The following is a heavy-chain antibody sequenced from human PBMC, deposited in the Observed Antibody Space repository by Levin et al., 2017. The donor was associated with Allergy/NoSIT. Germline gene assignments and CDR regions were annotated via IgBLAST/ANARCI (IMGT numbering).Heavy chain of an antibody. CDR2: ISAYNGNT. CDR1: GYTFTSYG. D-gene: IGHD6-19*01. V-gene: IGHV1-18*01. CDR3: ARDSGPKAVAPWFDP. Sequence: GASVKVSCKASGYTFTSYGISWVRQAPGQGLEWMGWISAYNGNTNYAQKLQGRVTMTTDTSTSTAYMELRSLRSDDTAVYYCARDSGPKAVAPWFDPWGQGTLVTVSS. J-gene: IGHJ5*02.